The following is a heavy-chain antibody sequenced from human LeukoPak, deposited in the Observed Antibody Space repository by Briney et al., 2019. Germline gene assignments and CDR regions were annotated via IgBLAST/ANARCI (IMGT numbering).Heavy chain of an antibody. CDR1: GGTFSSYA. CDR3: ASCRIASRRAFGYYYYMDV. J-gene: IGHJ6*03. Sequence: ASVKVSCKASGGTFSSYAISWVRQAPGQGLEWMGGIIPIFGTANYAQKFQGRVTITTDESTSTAYMELSSLRSEDTAVYYCASCRIASRRAFGYYYYMDVWGKGTTATVSS. D-gene: IGHD6-6*01. V-gene: IGHV1-69*05. CDR2: IIPIFGTA.